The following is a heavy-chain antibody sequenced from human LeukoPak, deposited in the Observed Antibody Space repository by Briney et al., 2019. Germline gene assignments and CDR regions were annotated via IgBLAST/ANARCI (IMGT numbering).Heavy chain of an antibody. V-gene: IGHV3-74*01. Sequence: GGSLRLSCAASGFTFSSYWMHWVRQAPGKGLVWVSRINSDGSSTSYADSVKGRFTISRDNAKNTLYLQMNSLRAEDTAVYYCARLPGRLWFGELFSNWFDPWGQGTLVTVSS. CDR2: INSDGSST. CDR1: GFTFSSYW. CDR3: ARLPGRLWFGELFSNWFDP. D-gene: IGHD3-10*01. J-gene: IGHJ5*02.